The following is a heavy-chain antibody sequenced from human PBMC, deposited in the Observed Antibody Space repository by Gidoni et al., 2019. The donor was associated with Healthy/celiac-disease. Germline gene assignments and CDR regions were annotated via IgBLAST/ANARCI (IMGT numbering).Heavy chain of an antibody. V-gene: IGHV4-39*01. CDR1: GGSISSSSYS. Sequence: QLQLQESGPGLVKPSEPLSLTCTVSGGSISSSSYSWGWIRQPPGKGLEWIGSIYYSGSTYYNPSLKSRVTISVDTSKNQFSLKLSSVTAADTAVYYCARQDLLGFDPWGQGTLVTVSS. CDR3: ARQDLLGFDP. CDR2: IYYSGST. J-gene: IGHJ5*02.